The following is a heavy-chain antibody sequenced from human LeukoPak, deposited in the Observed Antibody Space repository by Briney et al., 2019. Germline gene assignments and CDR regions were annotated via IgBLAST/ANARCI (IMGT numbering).Heavy chain of an antibody. V-gene: IGHV4-59*01. CDR3: TGDIPLGGSWYFDC. J-gene: IGHJ4*02. Sequence: SETLSLTCTVSGGTISSSYWGWIRQPPGKGLEWIGCIYYSGSTNYNPSLKSRVTISVDTSKNQFSLKLSSVTAANTAVWCFTGDIPLGGSWYFDCGGEGSLVSVSS. CDR1: GGTISSSY. D-gene: IGHD6-13*01. CDR2: IYYSGST.